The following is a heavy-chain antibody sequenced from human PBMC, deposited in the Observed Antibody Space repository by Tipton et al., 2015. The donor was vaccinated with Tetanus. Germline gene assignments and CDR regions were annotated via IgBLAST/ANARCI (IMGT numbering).Heavy chain of an antibody. CDR3: ARDIYSNTRAFDI. V-gene: IGHV4-39*02. CDR2: FYYGGST. Sequence: GLVKPSETLSLTCIVSGVSISNSSHYWGWIRQSPGKGLEWIGSFYYGGSTYYNPSLESRVTISVDTSKNEFSLKLTSVTAADTSLYFCARDIYSNTRAFDIWGQGTMVTVSS. CDR1: GVSISNSSHY. D-gene: IGHD2-2*01. J-gene: IGHJ3*02.